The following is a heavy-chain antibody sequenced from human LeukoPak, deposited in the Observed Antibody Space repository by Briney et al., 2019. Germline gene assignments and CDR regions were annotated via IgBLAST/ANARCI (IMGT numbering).Heavy chain of an antibody. CDR1: GFSFSDYW. D-gene: IGHD1-1*01. CDR3: ARGGGNDNYFDY. V-gene: IGHV3-7*01. Sequence: GGSLRLSCAASGFSFSDYWMSWVRQAPGKGLEWVANIKQDGSEKYYVDSVKGRFTISRDNAKNSLFLQMNSLRAEDAAVYYCARGGGNDNYFDYWGQGTLVTVSS. CDR2: IKQDGSEK. J-gene: IGHJ4*02.